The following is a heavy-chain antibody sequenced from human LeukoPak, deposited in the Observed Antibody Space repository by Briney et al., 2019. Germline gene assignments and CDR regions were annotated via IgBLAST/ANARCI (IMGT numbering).Heavy chain of an antibody. J-gene: IGHJ4*02. D-gene: IGHD4-17*01. V-gene: IGHV4-59*01. Sequence: SETLSLTCTVSGGSISSYYWSWIRQPPGKGLEWIGYISDSGSTNHNPSLKSRVIISVDTSKNQLSLKLRYVTAADTAVYYCARVFRSDYGIDYWGQGTLVTVSS. CDR2: ISDSGST. CDR1: GGSISSYY. CDR3: ARVFRSDYGIDY.